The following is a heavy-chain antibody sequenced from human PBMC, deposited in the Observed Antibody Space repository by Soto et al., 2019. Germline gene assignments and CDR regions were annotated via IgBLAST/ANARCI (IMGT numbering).Heavy chain of an antibody. Sequence: SETLSLTCAVYGGSFSGYYWSWIRQPPGKGLEWIGEINHSGSTNYNPSLKSRVTISVDTSKNHFSLKLSSVTAADTAVYYCARVTGYKVATIPEKYFDYWGQGTLVTVS. CDR1: GGSFSGYY. D-gene: IGHD5-12*01. J-gene: IGHJ4*02. CDR2: INHSGST. CDR3: ARVTGYKVATIPEKYFDY. V-gene: IGHV4-34*01.